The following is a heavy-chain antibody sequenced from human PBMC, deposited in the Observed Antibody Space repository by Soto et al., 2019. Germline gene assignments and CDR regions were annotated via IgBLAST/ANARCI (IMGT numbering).Heavy chain of an antibody. V-gene: IGHV1-8*02. CDR2: ISANNGNT. CDR1: GYTFTSYG. D-gene: IGHD3-3*01. CDR3: ARQGKVLRFLEWLDYYYYMDV. J-gene: IGHJ6*03. Sequence: ASVKVSCKASGYTFTSYGISWVRQAPGQGLEWMGWISANNGNTGYAQKFQGRVTMTRNTSISTAYMELSSLRSEDTAVYYCARQGKVLRFLEWLDYYYYMDVWGKGTTVTVSS.